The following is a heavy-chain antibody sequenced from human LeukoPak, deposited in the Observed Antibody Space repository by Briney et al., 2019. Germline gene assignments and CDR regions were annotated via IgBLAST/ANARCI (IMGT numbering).Heavy chain of an antibody. J-gene: IGHJ6*03. Sequence: GASVKVSCKASGFTFTSYYMHWVRQATGQGLEWMGWMNPNSGNTGYAQKFQGRVTMTRNTSISTAYMELSSLRSEDTAVYYCARDAALFGPSDYMDVWGKGTTVTISS. D-gene: IGHD3-10*01. CDR3: ARDAALFGPSDYMDV. V-gene: IGHV1-8*02. CDR2: MNPNSGNT. CDR1: GFTFTSYY.